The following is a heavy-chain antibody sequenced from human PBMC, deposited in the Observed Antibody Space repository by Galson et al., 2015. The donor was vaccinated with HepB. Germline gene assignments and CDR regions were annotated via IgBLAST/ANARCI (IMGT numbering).Heavy chain of an antibody. D-gene: IGHD1-20*01. CDR1: GFTFSANA. Sequence: SLRLSCAASGFTFSANAMHWVRQAPGKGLEWVLLISYDGNNKFYADSVKGRFTISRDNSKSTLYLQMNSLRAEDTAVYFCAKDLAALTGSFDYWGQGTLVTVSS. CDR3: AKDLAALTGSFDY. V-gene: IGHV3-30-3*02. J-gene: IGHJ4*02. CDR2: ISYDGNNK.